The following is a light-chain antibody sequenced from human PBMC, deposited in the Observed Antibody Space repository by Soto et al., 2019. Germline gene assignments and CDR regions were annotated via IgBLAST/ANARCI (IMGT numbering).Light chain of an antibody. CDR2: AAS. CDR1: ETISDY. CDR3: QQYYNAWT. Sequence: DIQMTQFPSSLSASVGDRVTITCLASETISDYLNWYQHKPGTAPKLLIFAASSLQSGVPSRFSGGGSGTIFTITISRLQAEDFATYYGQQYYNAWTFGQGTKVEIK. V-gene: IGKV1-39*01. J-gene: IGKJ1*01.